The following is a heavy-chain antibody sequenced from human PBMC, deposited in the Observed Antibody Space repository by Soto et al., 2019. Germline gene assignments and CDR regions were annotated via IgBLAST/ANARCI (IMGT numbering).Heavy chain of an antibody. J-gene: IGHJ2*01. CDR2: VYHSGTT. D-gene: IGHD1-26*01. CDR1: GGSITGSHW. V-gene: IGHV4-4*02. CDR3: VRDAPFPLVGATKSWYFYL. Sequence: QVQLQESGPGLVQPSGTLSLTCAVSGGSITGSHWWNWVRQPPGKGLEWIGEVYHSGTTNFNPSLKSRVTISVDKAHDQLSLNPSSVTAADTAVYYCVRDAPFPLVGATKSWYFYLWGRGALVIVSS.